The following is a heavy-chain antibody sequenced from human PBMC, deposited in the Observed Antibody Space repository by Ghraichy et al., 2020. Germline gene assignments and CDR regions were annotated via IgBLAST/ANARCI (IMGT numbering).Heavy chain of an antibody. CDR1: GGSISSGGYY. CDR2: IYYSGST. D-gene: IGHD3-16*02. CDR3: ARAGLRLGELSLYLDY. V-gene: IGHV4-31*03. Sequence: SETLSLTCTVSGGSISSGGYYWSWIRQHPGKGLEWIGYIYYSGSTYYNPSLKSRVTISVDTSKNQFSLKLSSVTAADTAVYYCARAGLRLGELSLYLDYWGQGTLVTVSS. J-gene: IGHJ4*02.